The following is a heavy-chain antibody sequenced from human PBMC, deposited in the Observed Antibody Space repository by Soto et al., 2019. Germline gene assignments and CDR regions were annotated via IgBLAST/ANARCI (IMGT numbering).Heavy chain of an antibody. CDR1: GGSISSSNW. D-gene: IGHD6-19*01. V-gene: IGHV4-4*02. CDR3: ASVPVYSSGWHDY. J-gene: IGHJ4*02. CDR2: IYHSGST. Sequence: QVQLQESGPGLVKPSGTLSLTCAVSGGSISSSNWWSWVRQPPGKGLEWIGGIYHSGSTNYNPSLKSRVTISVDKSKTQFSLKLSSVTAADTAVYYCASVPVYSSGWHDYWRQGTLVTVSS.